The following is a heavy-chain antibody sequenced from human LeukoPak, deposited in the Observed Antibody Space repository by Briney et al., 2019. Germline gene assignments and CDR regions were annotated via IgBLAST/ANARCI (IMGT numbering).Heavy chain of an antibody. D-gene: IGHD5-24*01. J-gene: IGHJ4*02. V-gene: IGHV1-18*01. CDR2: IIAYNGNT. CDR1: GYTFTNYG. CDR3: ARLLSDGYSPFDS. Sequence: GASVKVSCKASGYTFTNYGISWVRHAPGQGLERTGWIIAYNGNTNYAQRLQDRVTMTTDTSTSTAYMELRSLRSDDTAVYYCARLLSDGYSPFDSWGQGTLVTVSS.